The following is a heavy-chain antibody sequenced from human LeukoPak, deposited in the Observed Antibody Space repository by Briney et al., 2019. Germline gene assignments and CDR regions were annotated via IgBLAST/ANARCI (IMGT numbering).Heavy chain of an antibody. CDR1: GFTFSSYW. Sequence: GGSLRLSCAASGFTFSSYWMHWVRHAPGKGLEWVSRIHSDGSSTNYADSVKGRFTISRDNAKNTLYLQMNSLRAEDTAVYYCARGGLGVMIFGMSLIGSWGQGALVTVSS. J-gene: IGHJ4*02. D-gene: IGHD3/OR15-3a*01. CDR2: IHSDGSST. CDR3: ARGGLGVMIFGMSLIGS. V-gene: IGHV3-74*01.